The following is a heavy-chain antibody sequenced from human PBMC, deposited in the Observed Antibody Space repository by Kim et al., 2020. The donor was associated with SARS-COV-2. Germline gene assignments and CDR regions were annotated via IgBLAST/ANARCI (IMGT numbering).Heavy chain of an antibody. Sequence: GGSLRLSCAASGFTVSSNYMSWVRQAPGKGLEWVSVIYSGGSTYYADSVKGRFTISRDNSKNTLYLQMNSLRAEDTAVYYCAREEVVWSGSFDAFDIWGQGTMVTVSS. CDR3: AREEVVWSGSFDAFDI. J-gene: IGHJ3*02. CDR2: IYSGGST. CDR1: GFTVSSNY. V-gene: IGHV3-66*01. D-gene: IGHD3-3*01.